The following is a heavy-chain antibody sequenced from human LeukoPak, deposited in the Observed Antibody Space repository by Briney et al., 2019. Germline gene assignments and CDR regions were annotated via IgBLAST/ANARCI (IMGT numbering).Heavy chain of an antibody. D-gene: IGHD3-10*01. J-gene: IGHJ6*03. CDR2: MNPNSGNT. CDR3: ARGDYGSRGDYYYYYMDV. CDR1: GYTFTSYD. Sequence: ASVKVSCKASGYTFTSYDINWVRQATGQGLEWMGWMNPNSGNTGYAQKFQGRVTITRNTSISTAYMELSSRRSEDTAVYYCARGDYGSRGDYYYYYMDVWGKGTTVTVSS. V-gene: IGHV1-8*03.